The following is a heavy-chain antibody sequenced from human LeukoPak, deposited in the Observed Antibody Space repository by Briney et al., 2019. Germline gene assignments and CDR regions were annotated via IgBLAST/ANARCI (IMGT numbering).Heavy chain of an antibody. CDR3: AKGRNWGESGFDD. J-gene: IGHJ4*02. CDR1: GDRFSSNSAA. V-gene: IGHV6-1*01. CDR2: TYYRSKWYN. D-gene: IGHD7-27*01. Sequence: SQTLSLTCAICGDRFSSNSAAWNWIRQSPSRGLEWLGRTYYRSKWYNDYALSVKSRITINPDTSKNQFSLQLNSVTPEDTAVYYCAKGRNWGESGFDDWGQGTLVTVSS.